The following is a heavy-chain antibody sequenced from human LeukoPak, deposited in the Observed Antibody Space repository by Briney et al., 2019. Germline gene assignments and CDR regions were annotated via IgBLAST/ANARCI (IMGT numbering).Heavy chain of an antibody. D-gene: IGHD3-3*01. J-gene: IGHJ4*02. Sequence: PSKTLSLTCAVYGGSFSGYYWSWIRQPPGKGLEWIGEINHSGSTNYNPSLKSRVTISVDTSKNQFSLKLSSVTAADTAVYYCARVALGGITIFGVVTTRHAFDYWGQGTLVTVSS. V-gene: IGHV4-34*01. CDR2: INHSGST. CDR3: ARVALGGITIFGVVTTRHAFDY. CDR1: GGSFSGYY.